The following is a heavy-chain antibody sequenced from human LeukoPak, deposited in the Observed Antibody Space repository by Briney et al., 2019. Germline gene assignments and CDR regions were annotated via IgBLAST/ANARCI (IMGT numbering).Heavy chain of an antibody. CDR1: GYTFTSYG. V-gene: IGHV1-18*01. Sequence: GASVKVSCKASGYTFTSYGISWARQAPGQGLEWMGWISAYNGNTNYAQKLQGRVTMTTDTSTSTAYMELRSLRSDDTAVYYCARVGSPYDSSGYRYWGQGTLVTVSS. D-gene: IGHD3-22*01. CDR3: ARVGSPYDSSGYRY. CDR2: ISAYNGNT. J-gene: IGHJ4*02.